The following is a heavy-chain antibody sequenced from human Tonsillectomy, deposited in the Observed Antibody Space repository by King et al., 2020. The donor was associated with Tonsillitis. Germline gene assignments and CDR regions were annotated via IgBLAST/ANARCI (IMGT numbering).Heavy chain of an antibody. CDR3: AKDPVEMSTMPSWYFDL. V-gene: IGHV3-23*04. D-gene: IGHD5-24*01. J-gene: IGHJ2*01. Sequence: QLVQSGGGLVQPGGSLRLSCAALGFTFRNYAMSWVRQAPGKGPEWVSSTTASGGTTYYADSVQGRFTISRDNSRNTLYLHMNRLRAEDTAVYYCAKDPVEMSTMPSWYFDLWGRGTLVTVSS. CDR1: GFTFRNYA. CDR2: TTASGGTT.